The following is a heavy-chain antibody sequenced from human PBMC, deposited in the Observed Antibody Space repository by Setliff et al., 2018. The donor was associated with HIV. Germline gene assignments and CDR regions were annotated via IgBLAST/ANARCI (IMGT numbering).Heavy chain of an antibody. CDR2: IYYSGST. CDR3: ARRGDYYYDSSGAGGAFDI. CDR1: GGSIRSSTYY. V-gene: IGHV4-39*01. Sequence: SETLSLTCTVYGGSIRSSTYYWGWIRQPPGKGLEWIGSIYYSGSTYYNPSLNSRVTISVDTPKNQFSLRLSSVTAADTAVYYCARRGDYYYDSSGAGGAFDIWGQGTMVTVSS. J-gene: IGHJ3*02. D-gene: IGHD3-22*01.